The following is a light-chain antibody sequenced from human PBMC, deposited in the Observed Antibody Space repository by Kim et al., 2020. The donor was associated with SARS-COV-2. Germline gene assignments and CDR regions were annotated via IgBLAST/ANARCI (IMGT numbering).Light chain of an antibody. CDR1: QGISSY. CDR2: AAS. CDR3: QQYYSYPRT. J-gene: IGKJ2*01. V-gene: IGKV1-8*01. Sequence: ASTGDRVTIPCRASQGISSYLAWYQQKPGKAPKLLIYAASTLQSGVPSRFSGSGSGTDFTLTISCLQSEDFATYYCQQYYSYPRTFGQGTKLEI.